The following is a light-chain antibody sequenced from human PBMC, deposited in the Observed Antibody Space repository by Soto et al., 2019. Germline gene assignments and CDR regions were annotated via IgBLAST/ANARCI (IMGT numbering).Light chain of an antibody. CDR3: SSYTSISTFVV. CDR1: SSDVGGYNY. CDR2: EVS. V-gene: IGLV2-14*01. J-gene: IGLJ2*01. Sequence: QSALTQPASVSGSPGQSITISCTGTSSDVGGYNYVSWYQQHPGKAPKLMIYEVSNRPPGVSNRFSGSKSGNTASLTISGLQAEDESVYYCSSYTSISTFVVFGGGTKLTVL.